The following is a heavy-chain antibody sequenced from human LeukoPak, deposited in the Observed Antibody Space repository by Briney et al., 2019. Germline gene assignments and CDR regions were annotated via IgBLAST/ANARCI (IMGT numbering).Heavy chain of an antibody. CDR1: GGSITNFF. D-gene: IGHD2-15*01. CDR2: IYASGSI. Sequence: KASETLSLTCSVSGGSITNFFWTWIRQPAGKGLEYTGRIYASGSIDYNPSLKSRVTMSVDTSNNQFSLNLTSVTAADTALYFCARSARFNYFYMDVWGKGTSVTVSS. CDR3: ARSARFNYFYMDV. V-gene: IGHV4-4*07. J-gene: IGHJ6*03.